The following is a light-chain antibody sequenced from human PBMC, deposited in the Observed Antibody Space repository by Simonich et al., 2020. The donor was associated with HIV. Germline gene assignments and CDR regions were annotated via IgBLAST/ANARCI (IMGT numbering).Light chain of an antibody. J-gene: IGKJ4*01. CDR1: KTVSSN. CDR2: GTS. V-gene: IGKV3-15*01. CDR3: QQYNNWPLT. Sequence: EIVMTQSPATLSVSPGERATLSCRASKTVSSNLAWYQQRPGQAPRLLMYGTSTRATGIPARFSGSGSGTEFTLTISSMQSEDFAVYYCQQYNNWPLTFGGGTKVEIK.